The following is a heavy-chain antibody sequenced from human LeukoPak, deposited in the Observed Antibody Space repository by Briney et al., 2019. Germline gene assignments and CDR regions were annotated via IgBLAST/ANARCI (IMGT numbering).Heavy chain of an antibody. CDR2: IYDSGST. J-gene: IGHJ6*04. CDR3: ARDGIAAAGDNPLNYYYGMDV. D-gene: IGHD6-13*01. Sequence: SETLSLTCTVSGGSISSYYWSWIRQPPGKGLEWIGHIYDSGSTNYNPSLKSRVTISVDTSKNQFSLNLHSVTAADTAVYYCARDGIAAAGDNPLNYYYGMDVWGKGTTVTVSS. V-gene: IGHV4-59*01. CDR1: GGSISSYY.